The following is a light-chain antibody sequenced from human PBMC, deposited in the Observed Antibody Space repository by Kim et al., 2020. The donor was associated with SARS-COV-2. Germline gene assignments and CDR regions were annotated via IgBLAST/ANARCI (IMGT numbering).Light chain of an antibody. J-gene: IGKJ1*01. V-gene: IGKV1-5*03. Sequence: ASIGDRVTITCRDSQSISSWLAGYQQNPGEPPNLLIYKASNLHSGVPSRFSGSGSGTEFTLTITGLQPDDFATYFCQQYNTFSWTFGQGTKVDIK. CDR2: KAS. CDR3: QQYNTFSWT. CDR1: QSISSW.